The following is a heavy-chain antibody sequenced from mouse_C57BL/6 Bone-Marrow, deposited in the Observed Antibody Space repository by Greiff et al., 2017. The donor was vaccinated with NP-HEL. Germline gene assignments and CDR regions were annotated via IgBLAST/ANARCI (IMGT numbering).Heavy chain of an antibody. J-gene: IGHJ1*03. CDR2: LHPSDSDT. D-gene: IGHD3-2*02. Sequence: QVQLQQPGAELVKPGASVKVSCKASGYTFTSYWMHWVKQRPGQGLEWIGRLHPSDSDTNYNQKFKGKATLTVDKSSSTAYMQLSSLTSEDSAVYYCASRQLRLRYFDVWGTGTTVTVSS. V-gene: IGHV1-74*01. CDR3: ASRQLRLRYFDV. CDR1: GYTFTSYW.